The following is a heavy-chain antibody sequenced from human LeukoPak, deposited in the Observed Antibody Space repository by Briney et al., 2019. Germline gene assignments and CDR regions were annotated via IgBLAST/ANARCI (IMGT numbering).Heavy chain of an antibody. D-gene: IGHD5-24*01. J-gene: IGHJ4*02. V-gene: IGHV5-51*01. Sequence: GESLKISCQGSGYTFGNYWIAWVRQMPGKGLESMGIIYPGDSDTRYSPSFQGQVTFSANKSISTAYLQWSSLKASDTAMYYCARLSDGYNDYWGQGTLVTVSS. CDR3: ARLSDGYNDY. CDR2: IYPGDSDT. CDR1: GYTFGNYW.